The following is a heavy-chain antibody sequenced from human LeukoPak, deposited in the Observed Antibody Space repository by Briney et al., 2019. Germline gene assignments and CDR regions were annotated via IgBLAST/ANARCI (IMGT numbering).Heavy chain of an antibody. J-gene: IGHJ4*02. CDR3: AKGGDNSAFLFY. CDR2: IYPGDSDT. V-gene: IGHV5-51*01. CDR1: GYSFTNYW. Sequence: GESLKISCKGSGYSFTNYWIGWVRQMSGRGLERMGIIYPGDSDTRYSPSFQGQVTFSADKSISTAYLQWSSLKASDTAMYYCAKGGDNSAFLFYWGQGTMVTVSS. D-gene: IGHD3-16*01.